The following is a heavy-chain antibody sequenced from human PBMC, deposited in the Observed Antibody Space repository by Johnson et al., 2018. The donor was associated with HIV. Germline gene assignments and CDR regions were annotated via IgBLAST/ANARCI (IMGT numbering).Heavy chain of an antibody. J-gene: IGHJ3*02. Sequence: QLVESGGGVVQPGKSLRLSCAASGFTFDDYGMSWVRQAPGKGLEWVAVISYDGSNKYHAGSVKGRFSISRDNSKNTLYLQMNSLRAEDTAVYYCARELGYCSGGSCYDAFDIWGQGTMVTVSS. D-gene: IGHD2-15*01. CDR1: GFTFDDYG. CDR3: ARELGYCSGGSCYDAFDI. V-gene: IGHV3-30*03. CDR2: ISYDGSNK.